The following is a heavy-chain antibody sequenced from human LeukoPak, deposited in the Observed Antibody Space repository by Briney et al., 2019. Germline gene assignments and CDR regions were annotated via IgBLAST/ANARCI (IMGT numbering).Heavy chain of an antibody. CDR2: IRSKASGGTT. J-gene: IGHJ4*02. V-gene: IGHV3-49*03. Sequence: GRSRRLSCTASGFTFGDYAPSWFRQAPGRGLEWVGFIRSKASGGTTEYAASVKGRFAISRDDSKSIAYLQMNSLKTEDTAVYYCTREAYYGSGRGVDYWGQGTLVTVSS. D-gene: IGHD3-10*01. CDR3: TREAYYGSGRGVDY. CDR1: GFTFGDYA.